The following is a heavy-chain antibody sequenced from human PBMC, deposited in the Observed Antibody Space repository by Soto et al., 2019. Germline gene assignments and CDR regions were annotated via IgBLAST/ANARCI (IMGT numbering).Heavy chain of an antibody. V-gene: IGHV1-3*01. CDR2: INAGNGNT. J-gene: IGHJ5*02. D-gene: IGHD2-15*01. Sequence: GASVKVSCKASGYTFTSYAMQWVRQAPGQRLEWMGWINAGNGNTKYSQKFQGRVTITRDTSASTAYMELSSLRSEDTAVDYCARDLYDCSGGSCYSGWFDPWGQGTLVTVSS. CDR1: GYTFTSYA. CDR3: ARDLYDCSGGSCYSGWFDP.